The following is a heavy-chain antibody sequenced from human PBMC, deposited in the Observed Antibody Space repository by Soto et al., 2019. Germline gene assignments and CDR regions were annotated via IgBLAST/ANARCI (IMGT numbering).Heavy chain of an antibody. D-gene: IGHD5-12*01. CDR1: GFTFSSYG. Sequence: GGSLRLSCAASGFTFSSYGMHWVRQAPGKGLEWVAVIWYDGSNKYYADSVKGRFTISRDNSKNTLYLQMNSLRAEDTAVYYCASLPMSGYDSWFDPWGQGTLVTVSS. V-gene: IGHV3-33*01. CDR3: ASLPMSGYDSWFDP. J-gene: IGHJ5*02. CDR2: IWYDGSNK.